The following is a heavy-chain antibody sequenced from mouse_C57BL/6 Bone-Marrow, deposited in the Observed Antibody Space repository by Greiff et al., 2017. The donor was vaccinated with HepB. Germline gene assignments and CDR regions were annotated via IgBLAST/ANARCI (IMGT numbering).Heavy chain of an antibody. CDR2: ISYDGSN. CDR3: ARDYYSNVAWFAY. D-gene: IGHD2-5*01. CDR1: GYSITSGYY. J-gene: IGHJ3*01. Sequence: EVQLQESGPGLVKPSQSLSLTCSVTGYSITSGYYWNWIRQFPGNKLEWMGYISYDGSNNYNPSLKNRISITRDTSKNQFFLKLNSVTTEDTATYYCARDYYSNVAWFAYWGQGTLVTVSA. V-gene: IGHV3-6*01.